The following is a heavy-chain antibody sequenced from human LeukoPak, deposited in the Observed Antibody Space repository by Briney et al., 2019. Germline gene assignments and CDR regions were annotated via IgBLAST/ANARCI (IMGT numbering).Heavy chain of an antibody. V-gene: IGHV3-74*01. Sequence: GGSLRLSCAASAFTFNTYWMHWVRQVPGRGLEWVSRINGDESSTNYADSVKGRFTISRDDAKDTLYLHMNSLTAEDTAVYYCARGAKWAYYFDYWGQGTLVTVSS. J-gene: IGHJ4*02. CDR3: ARGAKWAYYFDY. CDR1: AFTFNTYW. CDR2: INGDESST. D-gene: IGHD1-26*01.